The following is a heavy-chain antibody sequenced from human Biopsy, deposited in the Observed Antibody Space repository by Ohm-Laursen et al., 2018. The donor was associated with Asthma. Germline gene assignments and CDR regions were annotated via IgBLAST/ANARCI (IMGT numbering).Heavy chain of an antibody. V-gene: IGHV4-39*01. D-gene: IGHD3-3*01. CDR2: ISYTGST. CDR3: ARFTASITIFGVVNNWFDP. Sequence: SDTLSLTCPVSADSISSNNFYWGWIRQPPGKGLEWIATISYTGSTYYNPSLKSRVTISVDTSKNQFSLKLSSVTAADTAVYYCARFTASITIFGVVNNWFDPWGQGTLVTVSS. CDR1: ADSISSNNFY. J-gene: IGHJ5*02.